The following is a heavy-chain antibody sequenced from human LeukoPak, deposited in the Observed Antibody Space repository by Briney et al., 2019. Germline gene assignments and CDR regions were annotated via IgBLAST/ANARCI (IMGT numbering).Heavy chain of an antibody. CDR3: AKEQQIPNWFDP. D-gene: IGHD6-13*01. Sequence: GGSLRLSCAASGFTFSSYAMSWVRQAPGQGLEWVSAISGSGGSTYYADSVKGRFTISRDNSKNTLYLQMNSLRAKDTAVYYCAKEQQIPNWFDPWGQGTLVTVSS. CDR1: GFTFSSYA. CDR2: ISGSGGST. V-gene: IGHV3-23*01. J-gene: IGHJ5*02.